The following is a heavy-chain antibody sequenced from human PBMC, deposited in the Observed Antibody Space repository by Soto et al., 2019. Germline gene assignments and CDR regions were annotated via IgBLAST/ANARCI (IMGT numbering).Heavy chain of an antibody. CDR2: MYYTGST. CDR3: ARYFDWPNTFDI. D-gene: IGHD3-9*01. V-gene: IGHV4-59*01. Sequence: QVQLQESGPGLVKPSETLSLTCTVSGGSFGTYYWSWIRQPPGKGLEWIGYMYYTGSTNYNPSLTSRVPITAATPQSHFTLKYTSVTDADSDVYFCARYFDWPNTFDIWGQGTMVTVSS. J-gene: IGHJ3*02. CDR1: GGSFGTYY.